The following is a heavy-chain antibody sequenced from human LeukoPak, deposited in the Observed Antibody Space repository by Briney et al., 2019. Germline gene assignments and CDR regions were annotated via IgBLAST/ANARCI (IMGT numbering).Heavy chain of an antibody. Sequence: GGSLRLSCAASGFTVSSNYMSWVRQAPGKGLEWVSVIYSGGSTYYADSVKGRFTTSRDNSKNTLYLQMNSLRAEDTAVYYCASDYSYGPFDYWGQGTLVTVSS. D-gene: IGHD5-18*01. V-gene: IGHV3-53*01. J-gene: IGHJ4*02. CDR2: IYSGGST. CDR3: ASDYSYGPFDY. CDR1: GFTVSSNY.